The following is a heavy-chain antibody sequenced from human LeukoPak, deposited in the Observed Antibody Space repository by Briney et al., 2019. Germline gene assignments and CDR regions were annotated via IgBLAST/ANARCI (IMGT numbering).Heavy chain of an antibody. V-gene: IGHV4-38-2*02. CDR3: ASNWSDFDY. Sequence: SETLSLTCTVSGYSISSGHYWGWIRQPPGKGLEWIGSIYHGETTYYNLSLKTRLTISLDTSKNQFSLRLSSVTAADTAVYYCASNWSDFDYWGQGILVTVSS. J-gene: IGHJ4*02. D-gene: IGHD1-1*01. CDR2: IYHGETT. CDR1: GYSISSGHY.